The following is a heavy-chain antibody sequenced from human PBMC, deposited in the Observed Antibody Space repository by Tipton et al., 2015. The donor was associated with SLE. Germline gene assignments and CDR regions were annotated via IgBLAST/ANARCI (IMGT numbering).Heavy chain of an antibody. CDR3: ARVSYSSSWYDRDNWFDP. Sequence: SLRLSCAASGFTFSDYYMSWIRQAPGKGLEWVSYISSSSSYTNYADSVNGRFTISRDNAKNSLYLQMNSLRAEDTAVYYCARVSYSSSWYDRDNWFDPWGQGTLVTVSS. D-gene: IGHD6-13*01. V-gene: IGHV3-11*05. CDR2: ISSSSSYT. CDR1: GFTFSDYY. J-gene: IGHJ5*02.